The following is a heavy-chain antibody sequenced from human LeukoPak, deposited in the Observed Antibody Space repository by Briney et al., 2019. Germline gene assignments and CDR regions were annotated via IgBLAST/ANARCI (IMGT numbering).Heavy chain of an antibody. J-gene: IGHJ4*02. D-gene: IGHD2-15*01. CDR3: ARAPVTSCSGVLCYPFDY. V-gene: IGHV3-23*01. CDR2: TSSSDAGT. CDR1: GFTLNNYA. Sequence: GGSLRLSCAASGFTLNNYAMSWVRQAPGKGLEWVSATSSSDAGTYHADSVRGRFTISRDNSKNTLYLQMNSPRAEDAAVYYCARAPVTSCSGVLCYPFDYWGQGTLVTVSS.